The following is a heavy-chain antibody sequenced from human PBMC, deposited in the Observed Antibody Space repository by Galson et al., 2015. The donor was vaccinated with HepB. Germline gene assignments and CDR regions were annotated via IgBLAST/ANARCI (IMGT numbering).Heavy chain of an antibody. CDR1: GGSISSNNYY. Sequence: ETLSLTCTVSGGSISSNNYYWGWIRQPPVKGLEWIGSIYYSGSTYYNPSLKSRVTLSVDTSRNQFSLKLSSVTAADTAVYYCARAYDISAYRNYGMDVWGQGTTVTVSS. CDR2: IYYSGST. V-gene: IGHV4-39*07. CDR3: ARAYDISAYRNYGMDV. D-gene: IGHD3-22*01. J-gene: IGHJ6*02.